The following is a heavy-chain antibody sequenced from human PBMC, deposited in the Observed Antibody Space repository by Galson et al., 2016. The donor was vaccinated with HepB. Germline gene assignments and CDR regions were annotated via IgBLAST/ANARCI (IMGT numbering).Heavy chain of an antibody. J-gene: IGHJ4*02. CDR3: TLGSDASY. CDR2: IYKGGST. V-gene: IGHV3-53*01. CDR1: GFTVSANY. Sequence: SLRLSCAVSGFTVSANYMSWVRQGPGKGLEWVSGIYKGGSTYYAVSVKGRFTTSRDTSENTLQLHMNSLTVDDTAVYYCTLGSDASYWGQGTLVIVSS. D-gene: IGHD3-10*01.